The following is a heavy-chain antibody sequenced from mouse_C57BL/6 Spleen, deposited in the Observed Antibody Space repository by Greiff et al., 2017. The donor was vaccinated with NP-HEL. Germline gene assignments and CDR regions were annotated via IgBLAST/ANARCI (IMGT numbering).Heavy chain of an antibody. D-gene: IGHD1-1*01. CDR2: IYLGNGYT. Sequence: EVQLQESGAELVRPGSSVKMSCTTSGYTFTSYGINWVKQRPGQGLEWIGYIYLGNGYTEYNEKFKGKATLTSDTSSSTAYMQLSSLTSEDSAIYFCARKGTTVVATNYFDYWGQGTTLTVSS. V-gene: IGHV1-58*01. CDR3: ARKGTTVVATNYFDY. J-gene: IGHJ2*01. CDR1: GYTFTSYG.